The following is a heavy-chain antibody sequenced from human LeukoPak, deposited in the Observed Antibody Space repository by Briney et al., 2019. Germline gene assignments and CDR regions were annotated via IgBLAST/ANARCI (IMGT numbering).Heavy chain of an antibody. J-gene: IGHJ4*02. V-gene: IGHV3-74*01. Sequence: QAGGSLRLSCAASGFTFSSFWMHWVRQVPGKGLVWVSRINSDGSSTTYADSVKGRFTISRDNAKNSLYLQMNSLRAGDTAVYYCARDGHSSGWYVGDYYFDYWGQGTLVTVSS. CDR2: INSDGSST. CDR1: GFTFSSFW. CDR3: ARDGHSSGWYVGDYYFDY. D-gene: IGHD6-19*01.